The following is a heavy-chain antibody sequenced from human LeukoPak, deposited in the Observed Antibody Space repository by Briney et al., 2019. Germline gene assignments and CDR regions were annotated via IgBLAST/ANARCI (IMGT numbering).Heavy chain of an antibody. Sequence: GGSLRLSCAASGFTFSTYAMSWVRQAPGKGLEWVSAVRGSGSDTYYADSVKGRFTISRDNSKNTLFLQMNSLRAEDTAIYYCAKYRSAWSFDYWGQGTLVTVSS. CDR3: AKYRSAWSFDY. CDR1: GFTFSTYA. D-gene: IGHD6-13*01. CDR2: VRGSGSDT. V-gene: IGHV3-23*01. J-gene: IGHJ4*02.